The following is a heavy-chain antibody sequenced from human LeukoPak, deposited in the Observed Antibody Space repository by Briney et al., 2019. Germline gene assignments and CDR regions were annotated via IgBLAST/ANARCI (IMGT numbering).Heavy chain of an antibody. J-gene: IGHJ3*02. CDR3: AGRGSSSGTFDI. Sequence: PSETLSLTCTVSGGSITNLNYYWTWIRQPAGKRLEWIGRIYTSGGTNYNPSRKSRVTMSVDKSKNQISLNLASLTAADTALYCCAGRGSSSGTFDIWGPGTFVTVSS. D-gene: IGHD2-2*01. CDR1: GGSITNLNYY. V-gene: IGHV4-61*02. CDR2: IYTSGGT.